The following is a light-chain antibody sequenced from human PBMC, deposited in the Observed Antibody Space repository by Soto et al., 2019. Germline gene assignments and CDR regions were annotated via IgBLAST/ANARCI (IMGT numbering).Light chain of an antibody. CDR3: QSRSSWPPVLT. V-gene: IGKV3-11*01. J-gene: IGKJ4*01. CDR1: QSVKSN. CDR2: DAS. Sequence: ENVLTQSPVTLSLSPGERATLSCRASQSVKSNLAWYQQKPGQAPRLLIYDASNRAAGIPARFSGSGSGTDFTLTISSLDPEDFAVYYCQSRSSWPPVLTFGGGTKVEIK.